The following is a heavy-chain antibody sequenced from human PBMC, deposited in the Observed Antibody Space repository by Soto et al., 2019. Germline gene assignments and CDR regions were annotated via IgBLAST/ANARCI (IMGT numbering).Heavy chain of an antibody. Sequence: ASVKVSCKASGYTFTSYDINWVRQATGQGLEWMGWMNPNSGNTGYAQKFQGRVTMTRNTSISTAYMELSSLGSEDTAVYYCASALSGDPPWYYYYMDVWGKGTTVTVSS. CDR3: ASALSGDPPWYYYYMDV. CDR2: MNPNSGNT. J-gene: IGHJ6*03. V-gene: IGHV1-8*01. CDR1: GYTFTSYD. D-gene: IGHD4-17*01.